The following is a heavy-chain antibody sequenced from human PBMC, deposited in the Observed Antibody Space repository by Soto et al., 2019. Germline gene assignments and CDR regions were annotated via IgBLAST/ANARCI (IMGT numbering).Heavy chain of an antibody. J-gene: IGHJ4*01. CDR1: GFTFSSYA. D-gene: IGHD6-19*01. CDR3: AKDQVAVAGSTFDD. V-gene: IGHV3-23*01. CDR2: ISGSGGAT. Sequence: GGSLRLSCAASGFTFSSYAISWVRQAPGKGLEWVSAISGSGGATYYADSVKGRFTISRDNSKKTVYLQMNSLRGEDTAVYFWAKDQVAVAGSTFDDWGHGTRVTLSS.